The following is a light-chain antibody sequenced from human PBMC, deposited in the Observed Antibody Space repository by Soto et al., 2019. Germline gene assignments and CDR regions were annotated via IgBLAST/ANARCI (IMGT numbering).Light chain of an antibody. CDR3: ATWDDGLYGPV. V-gene: IGLV1-44*01. CDR1: RSNIGSNP. Sequence: QSVLTQPPSASGAPGQRVTISCSGSRSNIGSNPVQWYLQLPGSAPKLLIYRNNERPSGVPERFSGTKSGTSASLAISGLQSEAEAEYHCATWDDGLYGPVFGGGTKLTVL. CDR2: RNN. J-gene: IGLJ3*02.